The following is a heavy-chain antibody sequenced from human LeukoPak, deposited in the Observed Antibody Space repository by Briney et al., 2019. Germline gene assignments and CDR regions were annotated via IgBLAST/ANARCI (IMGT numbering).Heavy chain of an antibody. V-gene: IGHV4-59*01. D-gene: IGHD6-19*01. Sequence: SETLSLTCTVSGGSTSGYYWSWLRQPPGKGLEWVGDIYYSGSTNYNPSLTSRVTMSVDTSKNQFSLKLNSVTAADTAVYYCARGWDGIAVAGSFDYWGQGTLVTVSS. CDR3: ARGWDGIAVAGSFDY. CDR1: GGSTSGYY. J-gene: IGHJ4*02. CDR2: IYYSGST.